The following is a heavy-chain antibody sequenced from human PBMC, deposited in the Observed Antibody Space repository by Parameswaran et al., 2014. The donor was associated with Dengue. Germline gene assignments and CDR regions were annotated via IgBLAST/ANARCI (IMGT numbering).Heavy chain of an antibody. D-gene: IGHD4-17*01. CDR3: VREGATVTRRYYGMDL. V-gene: IGHV1-2*02. CDR2: INLYRGDT. Sequence: WVRQAPGQGLEWMGWINLYRGDTNFAQKFQGRVTMTRDTSISTAYMELSRLKSDDTAVYYCVREGATVTRRYYGMDLWGQGTTVTVSS. J-gene: IGHJ6*02.